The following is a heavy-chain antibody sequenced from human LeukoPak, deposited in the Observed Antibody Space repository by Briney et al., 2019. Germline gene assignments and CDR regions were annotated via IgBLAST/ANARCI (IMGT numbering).Heavy chain of an antibody. CDR3: ARANDLIDY. V-gene: IGHV3-23*01. Sequence: GGSLRLSCAASGFTFNIYAMSWVRQAPGKGLAWVSGLNEDGGYTYYADSVKGRFTISRDNSENTLYLQMSSLRAEDTAIYYCARANDLIDYWGQGTLVTVSS. CDR2: LNEDGGYT. CDR1: GFTFNIYA. J-gene: IGHJ4*02.